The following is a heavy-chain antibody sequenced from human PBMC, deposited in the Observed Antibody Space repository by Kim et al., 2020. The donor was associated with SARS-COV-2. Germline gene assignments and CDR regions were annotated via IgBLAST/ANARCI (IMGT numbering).Heavy chain of an antibody. J-gene: IGHJ1*01. CDR3: VRGSSKGWI. CDR2: IKPDGSEK. D-gene: IGHD6-19*01. V-gene: IGHV3-7*01. CDR1: GFTFSNYW. Sequence: GGSLRLSCAASGFTFSNYWMSWVRQAPGKGLEWVANIKPDGSEKSYVDSVKGRFIISRDNAKNSVYLHINSLRVEDTAVYYCVRGSSKGWIWGQGSLDSGSS.